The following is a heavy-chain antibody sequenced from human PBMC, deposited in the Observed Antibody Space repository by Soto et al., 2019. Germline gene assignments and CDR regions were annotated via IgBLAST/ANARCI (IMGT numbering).Heavy chain of an antibody. Sequence: QVQLVQSGAEVKKPGASVKVSCKASGYTFTSYGISWVRQAPGQGLDWMGWISAYNGNTNYAQKLQGRVTMTTDTSSSTAYMELRSLRSDDTAVYYCARALIEAATPADFDYWGQGTLVSVSS. D-gene: IGHD6-13*01. CDR2: ISAYNGNT. J-gene: IGHJ4*02. CDR3: ARALIEAATPADFDY. V-gene: IGHV1-18*01. CDR1: GYTFTSYG.